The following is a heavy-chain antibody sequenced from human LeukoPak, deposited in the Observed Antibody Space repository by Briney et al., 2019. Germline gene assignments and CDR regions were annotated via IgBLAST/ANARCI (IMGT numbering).Heavy chain of an antibody. CDR2: IYYSGST. Sequence: KPSETLSLTCTVSGGSISSSSYYWGWIRQPPGKGLEWIGSIYYSGSTYYNPSLKSRVTISVDTSKNQFSLKLSSVTAADTAVYYCARRYCSGGSCYSSFDYWGQGTLVTVSS. V-gene: IGHV4-39*01. D-gene: IGHD2-15*01. CDR1: GGSISSSSYY. J-gene: IGHJ4*02. CDR3: ARRYCSGGSCYSSFDY.